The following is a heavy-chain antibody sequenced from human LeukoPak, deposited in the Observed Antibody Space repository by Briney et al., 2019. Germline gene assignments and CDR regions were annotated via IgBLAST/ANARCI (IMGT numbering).Heavy chain of an antibody. V-gene: IGHV3-30-3*01. CDR3: AREGLVYYFDY. Sequence: GGSLRLSRAAPGFTFRSYAMHWVRQAPGKGLEWVAVISYDGSNKYYADSVKGRFTISRDNSKNTLYLQMNSLRAEDTAVYYCAREGLVYYFDYWRQGALVGISS. D-gene: IGHD3-9*01. CDR2: ISYDGSNK. CDR1: GFTFRSYA. J-gene: IGHJ4*02.